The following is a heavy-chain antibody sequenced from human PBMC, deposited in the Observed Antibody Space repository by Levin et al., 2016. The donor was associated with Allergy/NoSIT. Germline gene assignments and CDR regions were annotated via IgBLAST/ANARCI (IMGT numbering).Heavy chain of an antibody. J-gene: IGHJ3*01. V-gene: IGHV3-11*06. CDR3: ARHLRDWKSGLQPFAV. CDR2: ISSSSSYT. CDR1: GFTFSDYY. D-gene: IGHD1-1*01. Sequence: GESLKISCAASGFTFSDYYMSWIRQAPGKGLEWVSYISSSSSYTNYADSVKGRFTISRDNAKNSLFLHMDSLRAEDTAVYYCARHLRDWKSGLQPFAVWGQGTRVIVSS.